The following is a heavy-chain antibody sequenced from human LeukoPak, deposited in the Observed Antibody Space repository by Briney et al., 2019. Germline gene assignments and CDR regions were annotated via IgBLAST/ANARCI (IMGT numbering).Heavy chain of an antibody. CDR1: GFTFSSYA. V-gene: IGHV3-23*01. Sequence: GGSLRLSCAASGFTFSSYAMSWVRQAPGKGLEWVSAISGSGGSTYYADSVKGRFTISRDNSKNTMYLQMNSLRAEDTAVYYCARDSNSAMVRGVLWYFDYWGQGTLVTVSS. D-gene: IGHD3-10*01. CDR3: ARDSNSAMVRGVLWYFDY. CDR2: ISGSGGST. J-gene: IGHJ4*02.